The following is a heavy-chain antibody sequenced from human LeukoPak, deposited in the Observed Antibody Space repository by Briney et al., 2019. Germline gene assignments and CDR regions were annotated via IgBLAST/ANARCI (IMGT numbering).Heavy chain of an antibody. CDR2: ISSSSSYT. J-gene: IGHJ4*02. Sequence: KPGGSLRLSCVVSGIPFSDYYMNWIRQAPGKGLEWISYISSSSSYTDYADSVKGRITISRDNYENTLYLQMNSLRAEDTAVYYCAKRHRAADDSSGYYPHYFDYWGQGTLVTVSS. CDR3: AKRHRAADDSSGYYPHYFDY. V-gene: IGHV3-11*06. CDR1: GIPFSDYY. D-gene: IGHD3-22*01.